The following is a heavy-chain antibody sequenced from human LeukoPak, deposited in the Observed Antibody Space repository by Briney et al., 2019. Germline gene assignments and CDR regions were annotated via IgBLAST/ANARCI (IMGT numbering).Heavy chain of an antibody. J-gene: IGHJ4*01. V-gene: IGHV4-39*01. CDR1: SGTVSNSSDY. CDR3: TSYAGFDCQNYFDY. Sequence: SETLSLTSMDPSGTVSNSSDYTGWVRYSPGKGLEWIASIGSGWTTYRNHSLTSRVALSVDTSRNQFYLRMSSVTAADTAVYYCTSYAGFDCQNYFDYWGRGILVTVS. CDR2: IGSGWTT. D-gene: IGHD3-16*01.